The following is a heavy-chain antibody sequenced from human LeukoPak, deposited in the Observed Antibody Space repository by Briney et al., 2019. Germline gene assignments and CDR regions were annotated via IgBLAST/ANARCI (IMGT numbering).Heavy chain of an antibody. CDR2: IYYSGST. CDR3: ARGYSSSWSRILDY. Sequence: PSETLSLTSTVSGGSISSYYWSWIRQPPGKGLEWIGYIYYSGSTNYNPSLKSRVIISVDTSKNQFSLKLSSVTAADTAVYYCARGYSSSWSRILDYWGQGTLVTVSS. D-gene: IGHD6-13*01. CDR1: GGSISSYY. J-gene: IGHJ4*02. V-gene: IGHV4-59*01.